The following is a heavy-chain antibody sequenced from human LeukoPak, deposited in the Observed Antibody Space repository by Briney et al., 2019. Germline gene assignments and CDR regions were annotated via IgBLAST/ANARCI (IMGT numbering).Heavy chain of an antibody. V-gene: IGHV3-48*03. CDR3: ARDYGDYLY. D-gene: IGHD4-17*01. J-gene: IGHJ4*02. CDR2: VSSCGRTQ. CDR1: GFTFSSYE. Sequence: AGGSLSLSCAASGFTFSSYEMNWVRQAPGRGREWVSYVSSCGRTQYYAAFLKGRFTLSRDNVKNSLYLQMYSLRAEDTAVYNCARDYGDYLYWGQGTLVTVSS.